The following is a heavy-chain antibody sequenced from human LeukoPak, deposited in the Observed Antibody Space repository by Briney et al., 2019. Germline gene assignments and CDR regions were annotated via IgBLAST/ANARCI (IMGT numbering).Heavy chain of an antibody. J-gene: IGHJ3*02. Sequence: PSETLSLTCTVSGGSISRYYWSWIRQPAGKGLEWIGRIYTSGSTNYNPSLKSRVTMSVDTSKNQFSLKLSSVTAADTAVYYCARSGGSYYVDAFDIWGQGTMVTVSS. CDR1: GGSISRYY. D-gene: IGHD1-26*01. CDR3: ARSGGSYYVDAFDI. V-gene: IGHV4-4*07. CDR2: IYTSGST.